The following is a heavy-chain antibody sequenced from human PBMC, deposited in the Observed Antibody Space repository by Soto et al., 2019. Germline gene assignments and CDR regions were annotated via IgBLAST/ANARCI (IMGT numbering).Heavy chain of an antibody. CDR2: IYYSGST. Sequence: SETLSLTCTVSGGSISSSSYYWGWIRQPPGKGLEWIGSIYYSGSTYYNPSLKSRVTISVDTSKNQFSLKLSSVTAADTAVYYCARLSDGAFDDYIWGSYRFFDYWGQGTLVTVSS. V-gene: IGHV4-39*01. CDR1: GGSISSSSYY. CDR3: ARLSDGAFDDYIWGSYRFFDY. J-gene: IGHJ4*02. D-gene: IGHD3-16*02.